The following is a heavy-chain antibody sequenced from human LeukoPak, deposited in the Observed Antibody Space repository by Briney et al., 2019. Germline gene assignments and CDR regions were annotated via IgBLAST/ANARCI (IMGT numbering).Heavy chain of an antibody. D-gene: IGHD6-19*01. CDR2: IYSGGST. CDR3: AITRSSGCLDY. V-gene: IGHV3-53*01. CDR1: GFTVSSNY. Sequence: GGSLRLSCAASGFTVSSNYMSWVRQAPGKGLEWVSVIYSGGSTYYADSVKGRFTISRDNSKNTLYLQMNSLRAEDTAVYYCAITRSSGCLDYWGQGTLVTVSS. J-gene: IGHJ4*02.